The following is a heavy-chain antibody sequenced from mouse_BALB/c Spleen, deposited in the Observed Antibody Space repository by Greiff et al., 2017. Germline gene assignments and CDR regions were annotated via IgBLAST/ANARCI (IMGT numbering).Heavy chain of an antibody. CDR1: GFSLTSYG. CDR2: IWSGGST. CDR3: ASAYYRYGGYAMDY. Sequence: VKLMESGPGLVQPSQSLSITCTVSGFSLTSYGVHWVRQSPGKGLEWLGVIWSGGSTDYNAAFISRLSISKDNSKSQVFFKMNSLQANDTAIYYCASAYYRYGGYAMDYWGQGTSVTVSS. J-gene: IGHJ4*01. D-gene: IGHD2-14*01. V-gene: IGHV2-2*02.